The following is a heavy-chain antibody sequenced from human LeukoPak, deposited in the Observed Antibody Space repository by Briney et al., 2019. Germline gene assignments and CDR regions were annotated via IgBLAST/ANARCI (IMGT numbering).Heavy chain of an antibody. V-gene: IGHV4-59*01. CDR3: ARGPLLWFGELGY. J-gene: IGHJ4*02. CDR2: IYYSGST. CDR1: GGSISNYY. Sequence: SETLSLTCTVSGGSISNYYWSWIRQPPGKGLERIGYIYYSGSTNYNPSLKSRVTMSVDTSKNQFSLKLSSVTAADTAVYYCARGPLLWFGELGYWGQGTLVTVSS. D-gene: IGHD3-10*01.